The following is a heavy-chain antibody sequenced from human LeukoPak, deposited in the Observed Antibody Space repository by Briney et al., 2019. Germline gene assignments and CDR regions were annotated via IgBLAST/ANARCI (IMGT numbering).Heavy chain of an antibody. CDR1: GFTFSNAW. CDR3: TTLGAFDY. V-gene: IGHV3-15*01. J-gene: IGHJ4*02. Sequence: GGSLSLSCAASGFTFSNAWMSWVRQAPGKGLEWVGRIKSKTFGGTTDYAAPVKGRFTISRDDSKNTLYLHMNTLKTEDTAIYYCTTLGAFDYWGQGTLVSVSS. D-gene: IGHD3-16*01. CDR2: IKSKTFGGTT.